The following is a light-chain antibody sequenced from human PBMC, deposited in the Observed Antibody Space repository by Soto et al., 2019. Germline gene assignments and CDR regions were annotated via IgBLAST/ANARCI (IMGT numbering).Light chain of an antibody. CDR1: QSVPNSY. Sequence: DIVMTQYPGTLSLSPGERATLSCRASQSVPNSYLAWYQQKPGQAPRLLIYGASSRATGIPVRFSGSGSGTDFTLTISRLEPEDFAVYYCQQRSNWPPITFVQGTLLEI. CDR3: QQRSNWPPIT. V-gene: IGKV3D-20*02. J-gene: IGKJ5*01. CDR2: GAS.